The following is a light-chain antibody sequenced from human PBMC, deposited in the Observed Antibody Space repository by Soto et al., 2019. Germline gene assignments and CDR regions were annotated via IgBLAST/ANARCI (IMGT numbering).Light chain of an antibody. Sequence: SYELTQPPSVSVSPGQTASISCSGDKLGERFACWYQQKPGQSPVMVIYQDTKRPSGITERFSGANSGNTATLTISGTQALDEADYCCQAWDSSTGVVFGGGTKLTV. V-gene: IGLV3-1*01. CDR1: KLGERF. CDR2: QDT. CDR3: QAWDSSTGVV. J-gene: IGLJ2*01.